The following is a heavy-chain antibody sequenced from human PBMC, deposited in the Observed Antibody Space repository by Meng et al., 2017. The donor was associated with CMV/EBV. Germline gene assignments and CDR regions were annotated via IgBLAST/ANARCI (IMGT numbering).Heavy chain of an antibody. D-gene: IGHD3-3*01. CDR2: IYYSGST. Sequence: SETLSLTCTVSGGSISSSSYYWGWIRQPPGTGLEWIGSIYYSGSTYYNPSLKSRVTISVDTSKNQFSLKLSSVTAADTAVYYCARDGYYDFWSGYYTPSYYDGMDVWGQGTTVTVSS. CDR3: ARDGYYDFWSGYYTPSYYDGMDV. CDR1: GGSISSSSYY. J-gene: IGHJ6*02. V-gene: IGHV4-39*07.